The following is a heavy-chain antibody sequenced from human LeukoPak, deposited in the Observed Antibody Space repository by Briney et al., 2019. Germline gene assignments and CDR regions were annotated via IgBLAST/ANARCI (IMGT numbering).Heavy chain of an antibody. Sequence: SETLSLTCAVSGYSISSGYYWGWIRQPPGKGLEWIGSIYHSGSTYYNPSLKSRVTISVDTSKNQFSLKLSSVTAADTAVYYCARLSSSSSDYWGKGTLVTVSS. CDR1: GYSISSGYY. CDR3: ARLSSSSSDY. CDR2: IYHSGST. J-gene: IGHJ4*02. V-gene: IGHV4-38-2*01. D-gene: IGHD6-6*01.